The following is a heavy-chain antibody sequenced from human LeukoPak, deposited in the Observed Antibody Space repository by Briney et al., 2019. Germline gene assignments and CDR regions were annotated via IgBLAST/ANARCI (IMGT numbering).Heavy chain of an antibody. J-gene: IGHJ3*02. D-gene: IGHD3-10*01. CDR1: GFTFGDYP. CDR3: AKDGPVLLWFGDPTPGAFDI. CDR2: ISGSGGST. Sequence: GGSLRLSCRASGFTFGDYPMSWFRQAPGKGLEWVSAISGSGGSTYYADSVKGRFTISRDNSKNTLYLQMNSLRAEDTAVYYCAKDGPVLLWFGDPTPGAFDIWGQGTMVTVSS. V-gene: IGHV3-23*01.